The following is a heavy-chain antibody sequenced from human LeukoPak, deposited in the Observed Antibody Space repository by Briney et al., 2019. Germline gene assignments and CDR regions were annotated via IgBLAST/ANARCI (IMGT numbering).Heavy chain of an antibody. V-gene: IGHV3-72*01. CDR3: ARDGGDGGVVY. D-gene: IGHD2-21*02. J-gene: IGHJ4*02. CDR1: GFTFSDHY. CDR2: TRNKANSYTT. Sequence: GGSLRLSCAASGFTFSDHYMDWVRQAPGKGLEWVGRTRNKANSYTTEYAASVKGRFTISRDDSKNSLYLQMNSLKTEDTAVYYCARDGGDGGVVYWGQGTLVTVSS.